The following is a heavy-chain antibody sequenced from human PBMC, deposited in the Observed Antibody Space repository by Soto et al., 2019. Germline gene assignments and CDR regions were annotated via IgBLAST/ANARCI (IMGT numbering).Heavy chain of an antibody. CDR2: INQAGSAK. D-gene: IGHD1-1*01. J-gene: IGHJ5*02. V-gene: IGHV3-7*05. Sequence: EEQLVESGGGLVQPGGSLRLSCAASGFTFSDYYMSWVRQAPGKGLEWVANINQAGSAKSIVDSVRGRFTISRDNGKHSLSLQMDCLRVDDTAVYYWARWNGGFDPWGQGTRVTVST. CDR3: ARWNGGFDP. CDR1: GFTFSDYY.